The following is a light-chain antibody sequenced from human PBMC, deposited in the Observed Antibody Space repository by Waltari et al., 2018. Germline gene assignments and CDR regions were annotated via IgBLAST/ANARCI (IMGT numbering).Light chain of an antibody. Sequence: DIQMTQSPSSLSASVGEKVTITCRASQSIREYLKWYQQKQGKAPKPLIYGASSLQSGVPSRFSGSGSGTDFTLSITSLQPEDSATYYCQQSYTFGGGTKVEIK. V-gene: IGKV1-39*01. CDR3: QQSYT. CDR2: GAS. J-gene: IGKJ4*01. CDR1: QSIREY.